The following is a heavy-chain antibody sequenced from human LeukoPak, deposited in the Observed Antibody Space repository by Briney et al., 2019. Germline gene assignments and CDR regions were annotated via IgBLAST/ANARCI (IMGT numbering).Heavy chain of an antibody. J-gene: IGHJ4*02. CDR1: GGSISSYY. D-gene: IGHD3-10*01. CDR3: ARATKLLWFGELLEKGSYYFDY. CDR2: IYYSGST. V-gene: IGHV4-59*01. Sequence: SETLSLTCTVSGGSISSYYWSWIRQPPGKGLEWIGYIYYSGSTNYNPSLKSRVTISVDTSENQFSLKLSSVTAADTAVYYCARATKLLWFGELLEKGSYYFDYWGQGTLVTVSS.